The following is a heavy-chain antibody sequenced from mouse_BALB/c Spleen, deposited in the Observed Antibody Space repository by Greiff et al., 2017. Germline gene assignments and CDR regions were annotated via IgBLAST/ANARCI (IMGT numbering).Heavy chain of an antibody. CDR2: ISNGGGST. CDR3: ARWFSYGYFDV. D-gene: IGHD1-1*02. J-gene: IGHJ1*01. CDR1: GFTFSSYT. V-gene: IGHV5-12-2*01. Sequence: EVQLQESGGGLVQPGGSLKLSCAASGFTFSSYTMSWVRQTPEKRLEWVAYISNGGGSTYYPDTVKGRFTISRDNAKNTLYLQMSSLKSEDTAMYYCARWFSYGYFDVWGAGTTVTVSS.